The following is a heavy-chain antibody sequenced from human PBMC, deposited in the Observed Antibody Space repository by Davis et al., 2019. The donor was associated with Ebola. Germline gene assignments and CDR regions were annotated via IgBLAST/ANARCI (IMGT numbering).Heavy chain of an antibody. Sequence: AASVKVSCKASGYTFTSYGISWVRQAPGQGLEWMGIFNPSGGSTDYAQKFKGRVTMTRDTSTGTVYMELSSLRSDDTAVYYCARGVFGFGPPFYFDYWGQGTLVIVSS. CDR3: ARGVFGFGPPFYFDY. D-gene: IGHD3-3*01. CDR1: GYTFTSYG. J-gene: IGHJ4*02. V-gene: IGHV1-46*03. CDR2: FNPSGGST.